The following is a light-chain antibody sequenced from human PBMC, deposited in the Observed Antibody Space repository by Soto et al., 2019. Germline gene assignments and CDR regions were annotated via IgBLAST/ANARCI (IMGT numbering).Light chain of an antibody. Sequence: QSALTQPASVSGSPGQSITISCTGSSSDVGAYNFVSWYQHHPGRAPKLILYEVTTRPSGVSSRFSGSKSGKTASLTISGLQADGEANYYCSSYTSSNTPYVFGAGTKVTVL. CDR2: EVT. CDR3: SSYTSSNTPYV. V-gene: IGLV2-14*01. J-gene: IGLJ1*01. CDR1: SSDVGAYNF.